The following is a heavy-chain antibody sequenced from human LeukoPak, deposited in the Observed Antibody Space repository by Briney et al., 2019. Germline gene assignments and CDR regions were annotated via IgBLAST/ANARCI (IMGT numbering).Heavy chain of an antibody. Sequence: SGGSLRLSCAASVFTFSDYEMNWVRQARGEGLEWVSYTSRSGTTMFYADSVKGRFSVSRDNAKNSLYLQMNSLRAEDTAVYYCARDFYGSGSRFFDYWGQGTLVTVSS. J-gene: IGHJ4*02. D-gene: IGHD3-10*01. CDR2: TSRSGTTM. V-gene: IGHV3-48*03. CDR3: ARDFYGSGSRFFDY. CDR1: VFTFSDYE.